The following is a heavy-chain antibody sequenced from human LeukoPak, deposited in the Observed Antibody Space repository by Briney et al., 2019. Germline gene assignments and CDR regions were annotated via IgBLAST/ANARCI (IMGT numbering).Heavy chain of an antibody. V-gene: IGHV4-39*01. CDR1: GGSISSSSYY. D-gene: IGHD3-22*01. CDR2: IYYSGST. CDR3: ARHYYYDSSGLDDAFDI. Sequence: SETLSLPFTVSGGSISSSSYYWGWIRPPPGKGPEWIGKIYYSGSTYYNPSLKSRVTISVDTSKNQFSLKLSSVTAADTAVYYCARHYYYDSSGLDDAFDIWGQGTMVTVSS. J-gene: IGHJ3*02.